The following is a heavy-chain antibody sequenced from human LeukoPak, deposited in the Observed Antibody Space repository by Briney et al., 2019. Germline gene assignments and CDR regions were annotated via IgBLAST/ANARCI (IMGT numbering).Heavy chain of an antibody. Sequence: SQTLSLTCAISGDSVSSNTAAWSWIRQSPSRGLEWLGRTYYRSKWYNDYAVSMRGRITINPDTSKNQFSLQLNSVTPEDTAVYYCARGRNWGESGFDYWGQGTLVTVSS. CDR1: GDSVSSNTAA. CDR2: TYYRSKWYN. V-gene: IGHV6-1*01. CDR3: ARGRNWGESGFDY. J-gene: IGHJ4*02. D-gene: IGHD7-27*01.